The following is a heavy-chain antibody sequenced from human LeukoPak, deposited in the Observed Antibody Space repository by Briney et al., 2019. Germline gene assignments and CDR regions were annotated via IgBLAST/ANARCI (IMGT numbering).Heavy chain of an antibody. CDR3: ARGDSYYDSKSQSYYYYMDV. J-gene: IGHJ6*03. CDR2: IIPIFGTA. V-gene: IGHV1-69*06. CDR1: GGTFSSYA. D-gene: IGHD3-22*01. Sequence: SVKVSCKASGGTFSSYAISWVRQAPGQGLEWMGGIIPIFGTANYAQKFQGRVTITADKSTSTAYMELSSLRSEDTAVYYCARGDSYYDSKSQSYYYYMDVWGKGTTVTVSS.